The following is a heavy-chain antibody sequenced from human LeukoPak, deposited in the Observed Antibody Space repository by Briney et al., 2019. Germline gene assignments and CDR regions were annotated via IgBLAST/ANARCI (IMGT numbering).Heavy chain of an antibody. CDR2: IIAILGIA. CDR1: GGTFSSYA. D-gene: IGHD3-22*01. CDR3: ARAVYYYDSSGYYNPTGDAFDI. Sequence: ASVKVSCKASGGTFSSYAISWVRQAPGQGLEWMGRIIAILGIANYAQKFQGRVTITADKSTSTAYMELSSLRSEDTAVYYCARAVYYYDSSGYYNPTGDAFDIWGQGTMVHVYS. V-gene: IGHV1-69*04. J-gene: IGHJ3*02.